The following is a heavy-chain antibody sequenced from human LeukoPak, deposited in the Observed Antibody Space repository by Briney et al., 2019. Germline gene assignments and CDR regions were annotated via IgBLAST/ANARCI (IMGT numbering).Heavy chain of an antibody. J-gene: IGHJ4*02. CDR1: GFTFSSYG. Sequence: GGSLRLPCAASGFTFSSYGMHWVRQAPGKGLEWVAVISYDESNRLYADSVKGRFTISRGNSKNTLFLQMDSLRAEDTAVYSCAKAGFSGYGGGDYDYWGQGTLVTVSS. CDR3: AKAGFSGYGGGDYDY. D-gene: IGHD5-12*01. V-gene: IGHV3-30*18. CDR2: ISYDESNR.